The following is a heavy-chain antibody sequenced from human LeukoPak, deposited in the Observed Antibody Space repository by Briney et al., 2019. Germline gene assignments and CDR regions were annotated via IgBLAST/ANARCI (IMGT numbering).Heavy chain of an antibody. J-gene: IGHJ4*02. V-gene: IGHV3-23*01. Sequence: GGSLRLSCAASGFTFSSYAMSWVRQAPGKGLEWVSAISGSGGSTYYADSVKGRFTISRDNSKNTLYLQMNSLRAEDTAVYYCAKQRLIAVAEIGGFWGQGTLVTVSS. CDR3: AKQRLIAVAEIGGF. CDR2: ISGSGGST. CDR1: GFTFSSYA. D-gene: IGHD6-19*01.